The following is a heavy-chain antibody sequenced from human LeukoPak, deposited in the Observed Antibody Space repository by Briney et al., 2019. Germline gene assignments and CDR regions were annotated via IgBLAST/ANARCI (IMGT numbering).Heavy chain of an antibody. CDR2: IIPILGIA. J-gene: IGHJ5*02. Sequence: SVTVSCTASGGTFSSYAISWVRQAPGQGLEWMGRIIPILGIANYAQKFQGRVTITADKSTSTAYMELSSLRSEDTAVYYCAREGWFDPWGQGTLVTVSS. V-gene: IGHV1-69*04. CDR1: GGTFSSYA. CDR3: AREGWFDP.